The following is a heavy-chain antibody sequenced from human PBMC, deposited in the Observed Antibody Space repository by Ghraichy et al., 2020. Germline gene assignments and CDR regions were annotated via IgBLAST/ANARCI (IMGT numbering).Heavy chain of an antibody. CDR1: GGSFSGYY. CDR3: ARGDVAQTGYYYYYMDV. V-gene: IGHV4-34*01. J-gene: IGHJ6*03. Sequence: SETLSLTCAVYGGSFSGYYWSWIRQPPGKGLEWIGEINHSGSTNYNPSLKSRVTISVDTSKNQFSLKLSSVTAADTAVYYCARGDVAQTGYYYYYMDVWGKGTTVTVSS. D-gene: IGHD1-14*01. CDR2: INHSGST.